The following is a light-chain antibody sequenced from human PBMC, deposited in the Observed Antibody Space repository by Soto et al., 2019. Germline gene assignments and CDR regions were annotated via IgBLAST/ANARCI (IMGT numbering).Light chain of an antibody. V-gene: IGLV2-14*01. CDR2: DVS. CDR1: SSDVGGNSY. Sequence: QSALTQPASVFGSPGQSITISCTGTSSDVGGNSYVSWYQQHPGKAPKLMIYDVSNRPSGVSNRFSGSKSGNTASLAISGLQAEDEGYYYCSSYTSSSGRLDVFGTGTKVTVL. CDR3: SSYTSSSGRLDV. J-gene: IGLJ1*01.